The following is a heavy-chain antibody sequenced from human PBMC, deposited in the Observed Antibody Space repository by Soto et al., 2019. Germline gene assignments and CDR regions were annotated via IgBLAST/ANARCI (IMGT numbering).Heavy chain of an antibody. D-gene: IGHD3-22*01. CDR3: TREVGYDSSPLYGYYYGMDV. Sequence: GASVKVSCKVSGYTLTELSMHWVRQAPGKGLEWMGGFDPEDGETIYAQKFQGRVTMTEDTSTDTAYLQMNSLKTEDTAVYYCTREVGYDSSPLYGYYYGMDVWGQGTTVTVSS. V-gene: IGHV1-24*01. CDR2: FDPEDGET. J-gene: IGHJ6*02. CDR1: GYTLTELS.